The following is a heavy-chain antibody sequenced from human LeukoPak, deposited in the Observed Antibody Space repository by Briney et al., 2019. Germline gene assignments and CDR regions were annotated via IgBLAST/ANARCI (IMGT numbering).Heavy chain of an antibody. Sequence: PGGSLRLSCAASGFTFSSYWMHWVRQAPGKGLVWVSRSDGTNITYADSVKGRLTISRDNAKKTLYLQMNGLRADDTAVYYCARHPLKDWGQGTLVTVSS. J-gene: IGHJ4*02. CDR1: GFTFSSYW. CDR2: SDGTNI. CDR3: ARHPLKD. V-gene: IGHV3-74*01.